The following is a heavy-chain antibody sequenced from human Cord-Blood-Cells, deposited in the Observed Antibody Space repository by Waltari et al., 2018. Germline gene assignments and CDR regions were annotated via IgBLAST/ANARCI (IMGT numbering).Heavy chain of an antibody. J-gene: IGHJ4*02. CDR3: ASNIAAAGTNGDY. CDR2: IIPIRGIA. D-gene: IGHD6-13*01. Sequence: QVQLVQSGAEVKKPGSSVKVSCKASGGTFSSYAISWVRQAPGQGLEWMGRIIPIRGIANDAQKVRGRVAMSADKSTSTAYMELSSLRSEDTAVYYCASNIAAAGTNGDYWGQGTLVTVSS. CDR1: GGTFSSYA. V-gene: IGHV1-69*09.